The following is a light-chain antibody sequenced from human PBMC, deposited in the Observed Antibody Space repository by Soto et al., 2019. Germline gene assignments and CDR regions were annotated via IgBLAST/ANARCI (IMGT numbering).Light chain of an antibody. V-gene: IGKV1-5*03. CDR2: KAS. Sequence: DIQMTQSPSTLSASVGDRVIIVCRASQSIDTWLAWHQQKPGQVPKLLISKASSLESGVPSRFSGSGSGTEFTLTISSLQPDDSATYYCQQYNSYRAFGQGAKVDI. CDR3: QQYNSYRA. J-gene: IGKJ1*01. CDR1: QSIDTW.